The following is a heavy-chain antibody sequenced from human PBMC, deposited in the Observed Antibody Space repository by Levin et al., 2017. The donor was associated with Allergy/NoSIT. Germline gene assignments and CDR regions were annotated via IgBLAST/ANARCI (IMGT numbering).Heavy chain of an antibody. V-gene: IGHV1-2*02. CDR1: GYTFTGYY. CDR2: VNPNSGGA. J-gene: IGHJ3*02. Sequence: ASVKVSCKASGYTFTGYYMHWVRQAPGQGLEWMGWVNPNSGGANYAQTFQGRVTMTRDTSISTVYMELSRLTSDDTAVYFCAGVRRVGTVNQWAFNTWGQGTMVTVSS. D-gene: IGHD1-26*01. CDR3: AGVRRVGTVNQWAFNT.